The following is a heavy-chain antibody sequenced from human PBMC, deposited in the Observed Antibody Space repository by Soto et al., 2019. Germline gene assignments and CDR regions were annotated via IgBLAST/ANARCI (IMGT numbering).Heavy chain of an antibody. J-gene: IGHJ4*02. V-gene: IGHV4-30-2*01. CDR2: ISHSGST. CDR3: ARGAAMVDY. D-gene: IGHD5-18*01. CDR1: GGSISRGGYS. Sequence: PSESLSLTCAVCGGSISRGGYSGSWIRQPPGKGLECIGYISHSGSTYYNPSLKSRVTISVDRSKNQFSLKLSSVTAADTAVYYCARGAAMVDYWGQGTLVTVSS.